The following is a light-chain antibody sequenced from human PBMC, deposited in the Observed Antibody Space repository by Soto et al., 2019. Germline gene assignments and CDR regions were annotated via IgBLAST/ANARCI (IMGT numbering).Light chain of an antibody. Sequence: EIVMTQSPATLSVSPGERATHSCRASQSISNNLAWYHQRPGQAPRLLIYGASTRATGIPARFSGSGSGTEFTLTISSLQSEDFAVYYCQQYNNWWTFGQGTRVEIK. V-gene: IGKV3-15*01. J-gene: IGKJ1*01. CDR3: QQYNNWWT. CDR2: GAS. CDR1: QSISNN.